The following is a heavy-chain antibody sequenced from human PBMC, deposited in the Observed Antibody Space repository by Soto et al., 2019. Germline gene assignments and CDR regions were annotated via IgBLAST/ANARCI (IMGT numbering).Heavy chain of an antibody. CDR3: ARERKYRNPLYYFDS. D-gene: IGHD3-16*02. CDR2: ISPSSRDV. Sequence: GGSLRLSCAASGFSFSTYSMNWVRRAPGKGLEWVTAISPSSRDVYYADSVKGRFTISRDNAKNSLFLQMNSLRVEDTAVYYCARERKYRNPLYYFDSWGQGALVTVSS. V-gene: IGHV3-21*04. CDR1: GFSFSTYS. J-gene: IGHJ4*02.